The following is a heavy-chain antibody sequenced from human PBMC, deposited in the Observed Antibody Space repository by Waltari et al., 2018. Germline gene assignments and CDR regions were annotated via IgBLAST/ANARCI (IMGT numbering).Heavy chain of an antibody. D-gene: IGHD6-13*01. CDR1: GFTFRSSW. J-gene: IGHJ4*02. V-gene: IGHV3-7*01. CDR3: AIGGVETSWYWRY. Sequence: EVQVVESGGGLVQPGGSLRLSCAASGFTFRSSWMTWVRQAPGMGLGWVDNIKHDGSGTYYGDSVKGRFTISRDNTKNSLYLQMSSLRAEDTAVYYCAIGGVETSWYWRYWGQGTLVTVSS. CDR2: IKHDGSGT.